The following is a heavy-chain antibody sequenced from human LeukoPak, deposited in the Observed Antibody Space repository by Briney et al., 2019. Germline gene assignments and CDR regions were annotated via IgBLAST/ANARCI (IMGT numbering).Heavy chain of an antibody. CDR2: ISSSGSTI. J-gene: IGHJ4*02. CDR1: GFTFSGYE. Sequence: GGSLRLSCAASGFTFSGYEMNWVRRAPGKGLEWVSYISSSGSTIYYADSVKGRFTISRDNAKNSLYLQMNSLRAEDTAVYYCARERDYYDSSRGLDYWGQGTLVTVSS. CDR3: ARERDYYDSSRGLDY. D-gene: IGHD3-22*01. V-gene: IGHV3-48*03.